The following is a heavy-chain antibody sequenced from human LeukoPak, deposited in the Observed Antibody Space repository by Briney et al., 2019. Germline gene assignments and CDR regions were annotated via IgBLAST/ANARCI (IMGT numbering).Heavy chain of an antibody. CDR3: AREGEYPGIAAAGTIFDY. CDR1: GFTFSSYE. Sequence: GGSLRLSCAASGFTFSSYEMNWVRQAPGKGLEWVSYISSSGSTIYYADSVKGRFTISRDNAKNSLYLQMDSLRAEDTAFYHCAREGEYPGIAAAGTIFDYWGQGTLVTVSS. D-gene: IGHD6-13*01. J-gene: IGHJ4*02. V-gene: IGHV3-48*03. CDR2: ISSSGSTI.